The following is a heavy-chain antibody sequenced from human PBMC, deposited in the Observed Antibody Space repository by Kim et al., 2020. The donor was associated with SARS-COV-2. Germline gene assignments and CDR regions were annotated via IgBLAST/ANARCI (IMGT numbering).Heavy chain of an antibody. V-gene: IGHV3-21*01. CDR3: ARADYGSGSRHY. J-gene: IGHJ4*02. Sequence: YYEASVNGRFPTSRDNAKNSLYLQLNSLRAQATPVYYCARADYGSGSRHYWGQGTLVTVSS. D-gene: IGHD3-10*01.